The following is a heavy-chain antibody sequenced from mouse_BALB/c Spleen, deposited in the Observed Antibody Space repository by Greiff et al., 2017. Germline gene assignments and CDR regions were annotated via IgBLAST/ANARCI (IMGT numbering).Heavy chain of an antibody. CDR1: GYSITSGYY. CDR2: ISYDGSN. Sequence: EVQLQQSGPGLVKPSQSLSLTCSVTGYSITSGYYWNWIRQFPGNKLEWMGYISYDGSNNYNPSLKNRISITRDTSKNQFFLKLNSVTTEDTATYYCARGGSLQGFAYWGQGTLVTVSA. V-gene: IGHV3-6*02. D-gene: IGHD1-1*01. CDR3: ARGGSLQGFAY. J-gene: IGHJ3*01.